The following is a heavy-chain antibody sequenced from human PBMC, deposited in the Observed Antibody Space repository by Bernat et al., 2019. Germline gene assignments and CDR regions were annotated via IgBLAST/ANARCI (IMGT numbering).Heavy chain of an antibody. CDR2: ISWHSGSI. D-gene: IGHD2-21*01. Sequence: EVQLVESGGGLVQPGRSLRLSCEASGLSFDDYGMHWVRQAPGKGLEWVSSISWHSGSIGYGDSVQGRFTVSRDNAKNSLFLQMNSLRPEDSALYYGEKDKVGSPPYYSLDDWGRGTEVTVSS. J-gene: IGHJ4*02. CDR1: GLSFDDYG. CDR3: EKDKVGSPPYYSLDD. V-gene: IGHV3-9*01.